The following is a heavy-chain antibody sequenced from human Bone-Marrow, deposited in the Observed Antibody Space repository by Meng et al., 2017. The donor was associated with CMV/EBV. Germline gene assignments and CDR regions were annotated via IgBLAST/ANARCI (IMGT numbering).Heavy chain of an antibody. CDR3: PRDGAGEAPDY. CDR2: ISSSSSYI. CDR1: GFTFSTYS. J-gene: IGHJ4*02. V-gene: IGHV3-21*01. D-gene: IGHD3-10*01. Sequence: GESLKISCAASGFTFSTYSMNWVRQAPGKGLEWVSSISSSSSYIYYADSVKGRFTISRDNAKNSLYLQMNSLRAEDTAVYYCPRDGAGEAPDYWGQGTLVTISS.